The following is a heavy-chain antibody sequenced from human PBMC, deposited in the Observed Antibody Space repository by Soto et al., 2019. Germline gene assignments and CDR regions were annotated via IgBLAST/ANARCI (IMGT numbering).Heavy chain of an antibody. CDR1: GYTFTTYY. Sequence: ASVKVSGKAFGYTFTTYYMHWVRQAPGQGLEWMGIINPSGRSTSYAQKFQGRVTMTRDTSTSTVYMELSSLRSEDTAVYYCARDGPVRSPRYGDYQVYGMDVWGQGTTVTVSS. V-gene: IGHV1-46*01. CDR2: INPSGRST. CDR3: ARDGPVRSPRYGDYQVYGMDV. J-gene: IGHJ6*02. D-gene: IGHD4-17*01.